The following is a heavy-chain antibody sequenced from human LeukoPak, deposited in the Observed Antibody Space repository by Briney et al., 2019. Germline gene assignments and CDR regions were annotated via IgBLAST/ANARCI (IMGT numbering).Heavy chain of an antibody. CDR2: IYYSGST. V-gene: IGHV4-39*01. CDR1: GVSISSSSYY. D-gene: IGHD3-10*01. Sequence: SETLSLTCTVSGVSISSSSYYWGWIRQPPGKGLEWIGSIYYSGSTYYNPSLKSRVTISVDTSKNQFSLKLISVTAADTAVYYCARRYYYGSAFYPWGQGTLVTVSS. J-gene: IGHJ5*02. CDR3: ARRYYYGSAFYP.